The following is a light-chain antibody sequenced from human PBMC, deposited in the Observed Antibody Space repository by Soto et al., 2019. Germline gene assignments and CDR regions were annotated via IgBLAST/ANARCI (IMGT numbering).Light chain of an antibody. CDR1: YSNIGSRP. CDR2: SNN. J-gene: IGLJ1*01. CDR3: AAWDDSLNVYV. V-gene: IGLV1-44*01. Sequence: QSVLTQPPSASGTLGQRVTISCSGSYSNIGSRPVNWYQQFPGTAPKLLIYSNNQRPSGVPDRFSGSKSGTSASLAISGLQSEDEADYYCAAWDDSLNVYVFGTGTKVTVL.